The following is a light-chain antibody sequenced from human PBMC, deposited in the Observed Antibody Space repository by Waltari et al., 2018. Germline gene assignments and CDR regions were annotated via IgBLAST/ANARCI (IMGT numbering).Light chain of an antibody. CDR2: AAS. Sequence: AIRITQSPSSLSASTGDRVTITCRASQGISSYLAWYQQKPGKAPKLLIYAASTLQSGVPSRFSGSGSGTDFTLTISCLQSEYFATYYCQQYYSYPLFGGGTKVEIK. V-gene: IGKV1-8*01. CDR1: QGISSY. CDR3: QQYYSYPL. J-gene: IGKJ4*01.